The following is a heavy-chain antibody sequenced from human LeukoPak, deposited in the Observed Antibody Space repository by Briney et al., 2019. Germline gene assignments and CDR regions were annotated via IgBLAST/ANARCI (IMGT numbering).Heavy chain of an antibody. D-gene: IGHD2/OR15-2a*01. CDR1: GYTFTSYD. V-gene: IGHV1-8*01. CDR2: MNPNSGNT. J-gene: IGHJ6*02. Sequence: ASVKVSCKASGYTFTSYDINWVRQATGQGLEWMGWMNPNSGNTGYAQKFQGRVTMTRNTSISTAYMELSSLRSEDTAVYYCARVDFDPYYYYGMDVWGQGTTVTVSS. CDR3: ARVDFDPYYYYGMDV.